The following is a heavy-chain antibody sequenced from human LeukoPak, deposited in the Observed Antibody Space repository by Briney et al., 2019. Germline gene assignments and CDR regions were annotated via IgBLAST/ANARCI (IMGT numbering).Heavy chain of an antibody. V-gene: IGHV3-23*01. CDR1: GFTFSSYA. D-gene: IGHD4-23*01. CDR2: ISGSGVST. CDR3: AKDYGGNFGDY. Sequence: GGSLGLSCAASGFTFSSYAMSWVRQAPGKGLEWVSAISGSGVSTYYADSVKGRFTISRDNSKNTLYLQMNSLRAEDAAVYYCAKDYGGNFGDYWGQGTLVTVSS. J-gene: IGHJ4*02.